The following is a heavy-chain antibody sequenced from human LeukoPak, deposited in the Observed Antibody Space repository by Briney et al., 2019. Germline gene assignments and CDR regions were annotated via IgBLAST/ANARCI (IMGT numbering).Heavy chain of an antibody. CDR2: INAGNGNT. D-gene: IGHD2-15*01. CDR3: ARDRFGCSGGSCPPHDY. V-gene: IGHV1-3*01. Sequence: ASVKVSCKASGYTFTSYAMHWVRQAPGQRLEWMGWINAGNGNTKYSQEFQGRVTITRDTSASTAYMELSSLRSDDTAVYYCARDRFGCSGGSCPPHDYWGQGTLVTVSS. J-gene: IGHJ4*02. CDR1: GYTFTSYA.